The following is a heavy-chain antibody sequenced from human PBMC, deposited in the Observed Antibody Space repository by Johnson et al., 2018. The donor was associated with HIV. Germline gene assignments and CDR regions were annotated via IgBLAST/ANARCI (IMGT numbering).Heavy chain of an antibody. J-gene: IGHJ3*02. CDR2: IDTDGRST. CDR3: ARVQLLADDVFNI. CDR1: GFTFSSYW. D-gene: IGHD3-10*01. V-gene: IGHV3-74*02. Sequence: VQLVESGGGLVQPGGSLRLSCAASGFTFSSYWMHWVRQAPGKGLVWVSRIDTDGRSTSYADSVKGRFTVSRDNAKNTLYPQMDSLGAEDTAVYYCARVQLLADDVFNIWGQGTMVTVSS.